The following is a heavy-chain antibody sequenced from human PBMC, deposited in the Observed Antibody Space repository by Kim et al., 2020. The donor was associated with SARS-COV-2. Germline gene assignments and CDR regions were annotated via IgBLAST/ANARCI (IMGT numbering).Heavy chain of an antibody. CDR3: ARAGSPVAPGWRGYFDY. CDR1: GFTFSSYA. CDR2: ISYDGSNK. Sequence: GGSLRLSCAASGFTFSSYAMHWVRQAPGKGLEWVAVISYDGSNKYYADSVKGRFTISRDNSKNTLYLQMNSLRAEDTAVYYCARAGSPVAPGWRGYFDYWGQGTLVTVSS. D-gene: IGHD6-19*01. J-gene: IGHJ4*02. V-gene: IGHV3-30-3*01.